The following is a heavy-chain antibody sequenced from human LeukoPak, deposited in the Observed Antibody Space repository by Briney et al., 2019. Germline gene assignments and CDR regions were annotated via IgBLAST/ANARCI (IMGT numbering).Heavy chain of an antibody. V-gene: IGHV1-18*01. D-gene: IGHD6-13*01. CDR1: GYTFTSYG. J-gene: IGHJ4*02. Sequence: ASVKVSCKASGYTFTSYGISWVRQAPGQGLEWMGWISAYNGNTNYAQKLQGRVTMTTDTSTSTAYMELRSLRSDDTAVYYCAREATGYSSSWYFDYWGQGTLVTVSS. CDR2: ISAYNGNT. CDR3: AREATGYSSSWYFDY.